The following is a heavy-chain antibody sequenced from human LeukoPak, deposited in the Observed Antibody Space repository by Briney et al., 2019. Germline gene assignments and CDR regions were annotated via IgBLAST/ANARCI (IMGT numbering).Heavy chain of an antibody. J-gene: IGHJ1*01. CDR3: AKGAVAGNFAEYFQH. CDR2: IWYDGSNK. D-gene: IGHD6-19*01. Sequence: GGSLRLSCAASGFTFSSYGMHWVRQAPGKGLEWVAVIWYDGSNKYYADSVKGRFTISRDNSKNTLYPQMNSLRAEDTAVYYCAKGAVAGNFAEYFQHWGQGTLVTVSS. CDR1: GFTFSSYG. V-gene: IGHV3-33*06.